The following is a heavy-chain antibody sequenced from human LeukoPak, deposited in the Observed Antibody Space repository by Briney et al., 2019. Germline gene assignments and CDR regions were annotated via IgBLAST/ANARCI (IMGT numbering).Heavy chain of an antibody. CDR3: GREFSGQGGRLTCWGIQP. D-gene: IGHD3-16*01. CDR2: INPSGDFR. Sequence: ASVKVSCKPSGYTFGTHWMHWVRQAPGQGLEWMAIINPSGDFRSYAQKFQGRVTVTRDMSTRTVYMELSDLRPEDTALYYIGREFSGQGGRLTCWGIQPWGQGTLVIVFS. CDR1: GYTFGTHW. J-gene: IGHJ5*02. V-gene: IGHV1-46*01.